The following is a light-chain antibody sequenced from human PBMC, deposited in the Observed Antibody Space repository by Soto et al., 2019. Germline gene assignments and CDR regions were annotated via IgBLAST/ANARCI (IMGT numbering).Light chain of an antibody. Sequence: QSVLTQPPSASGTPGQRFTISCSGSSSNIGSNTVNWYQQLPGPAPKLLIYSNNQRPSGVPDRFSGSKSGTLTSLAISGLQSEDEAAYYCAAWDDSLNGVVFGGGTKLTVL. CDR1: SSNIGSNT. CDR3: AAWDDSLNGVV. J-gene: IGLJ2*01. V-gene: IGLV1-44*01. CDR2: SNN.